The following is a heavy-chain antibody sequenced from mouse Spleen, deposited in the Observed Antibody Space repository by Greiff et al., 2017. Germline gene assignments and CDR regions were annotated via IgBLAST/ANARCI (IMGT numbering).Heavy chain of an antibody. J-gene: IGHJ4*01. CDR3: AKNRITTVVAHYYAMDY. CDR1: GFSLPSYG. D-gene: IGHD1-1*01. V-gene: IGHV2-5*01. Sequence: VQLQESGPGLVQPSQSLSITCPVSGFSLPSYGVHWVRQSPGKGLEWLGVIWRGGSTDYNAAFMSRLSITKDNSKSQVFFKMNSLQADDTAIYYCAKNRITTVVAHYYAMDYWGQGTSVTVSS. CDR2: IWRGGST.